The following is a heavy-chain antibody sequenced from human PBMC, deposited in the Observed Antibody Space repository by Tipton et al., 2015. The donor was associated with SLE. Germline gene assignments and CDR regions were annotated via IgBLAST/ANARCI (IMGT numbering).Heavy chain of an antibody. Sequence: SLRLSCAASGFTFSSYGMHWVRQAPGKGLEWVAVIWYDGSNKYYADSVKGRFTISRDNSKNTLYLQMNSLRAEDTAVYYCARYSSGWYLRAFDIWRQGTMVTVSS. CDR1: GFTFSSYG. CDR3: ARYSSGWYLRAFDI. CDR2: IWYDGSNK. J-gene: IGHJ3*02. D-gene: IGHD6-19*01. V-gene: IGHV3-33*01.